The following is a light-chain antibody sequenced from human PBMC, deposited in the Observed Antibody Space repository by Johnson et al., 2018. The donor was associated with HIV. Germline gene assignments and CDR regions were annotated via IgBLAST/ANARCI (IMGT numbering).Light chain of an antibody. J-gene: IGLJ1*01. CDR2: RNT. V-gene: IGLV1-47*01. CDR3: APWTERLIGDA. Sequence: QSVLTQPPSVSAAPGQKVTISCSGSNSNIGNNYVSWYQQLPGTAPKLLIYRNTQRPSGVPDRFSGSKSGPSASLAISGPQAADETDYYCAPWTERLIGDAFGTGTKVSVL. CDR1: NSNIGNNY.